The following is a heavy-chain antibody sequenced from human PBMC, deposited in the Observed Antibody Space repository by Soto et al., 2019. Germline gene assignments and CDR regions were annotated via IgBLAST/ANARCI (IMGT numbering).Heavy chain of an antibody. V-gene: IGHV3-74*01. J-gene: IGHJ4*01. CDR1: GFTFSSYW. CDR2: IYSDGSGT. D-gene: IGHD5-18*01. CDR3: ATLNSFGADY. Sequence: EVQLVESGGGLVQPGGSLRLSCAASGFTFSSYWMHWVRQAPGKGLVWVSRIYSDGSGTTYADSVKGRFTISRDNAKSMMYLQMNSLRVEDTAVYYCATLNSFGADYWGHGTLVTVSS.